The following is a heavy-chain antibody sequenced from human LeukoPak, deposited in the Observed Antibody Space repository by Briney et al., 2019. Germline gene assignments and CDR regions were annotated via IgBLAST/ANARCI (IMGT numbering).Heavy chain of an antibody. CDR1: GGSISSSPYY. J-gene: IGHJ2*01. Sequence: SETLSLTCTVSGGSISSSPYYWGWIRRPPGKGLEWIGSIYFSGSTYYNPSLKSRVTISVDTSKNQFSLKLSSVTAADTAVYYCATYPSNSKYFDLWGRGTLVTVSS. D-gene: IGHD4-23*01. CDR3: ATYPSNSKYFDL. V-gene: IGHV4-39*01. CDR2: IYFSGST.